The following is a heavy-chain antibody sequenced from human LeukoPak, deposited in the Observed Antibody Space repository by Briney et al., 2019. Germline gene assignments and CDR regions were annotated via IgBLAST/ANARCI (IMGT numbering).Heavy chain of an antibody. D-gene: IGHD3/OR15-3a*01. CDR1: GFTFSSYA. V-gene: IGHV3-23*01. Sequence: GGSLRLSCAASGFTFSSYAMSWVRQAPGKGLEWVSAISGSGGSTYYADSVKGRFTISRDNSKNTLYPQMNSLRAEDTAVYYCAKSSGASPWTYYYYMDVWGKGTTVTVSS. CDR3: AKSSGASPWTYYYYMDV. CDR2: ISGSGGST. J-gene: IGHJ6*03.